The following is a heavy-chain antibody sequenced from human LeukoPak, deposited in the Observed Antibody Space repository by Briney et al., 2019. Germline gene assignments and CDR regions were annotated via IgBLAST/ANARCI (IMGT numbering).Heavy chain of an antibody. CDR2: ISFDGNNQ. Sequence: GGSLRLSCAASGFTFGNYPMHWVRQAPGKGLEWVALISFDGNNQYYADSVKGRFTISRDNSKNTLYLQMSSLRAEDSAMYYCLLRCTSCSLLDYWGQGTLVTVSS. J-gene: IGHJ4*02. CDR1: GFTFGNYP. V-gene: IGHV3-30-3*01. CDR3: LLRCTSCSLLDY. D-gene: IGHD2-2*01.